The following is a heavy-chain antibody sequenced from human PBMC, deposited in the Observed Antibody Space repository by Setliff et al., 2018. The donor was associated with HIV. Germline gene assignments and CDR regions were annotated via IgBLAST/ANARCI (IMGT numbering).Heavy chain of an antibody. Sequence: EASVKVSCKTSGYTFTGYFIHWVRQAPGQGLEWMGWIDPKSGGTKFAQKFQGRVTMTRDTSISTAYVEVIRLRSDDTAVYFCASAGDPGSPPLDYWGQGTLVTVSS. CDR2: IDPKSGGT. CDR1: GYTFTGYF. V-gene: IGHV1-2*02. CDR3: ASAGDPGSPPLDY. D-gene: IGHD1-26*01. J-gene: IGHJ4*02.